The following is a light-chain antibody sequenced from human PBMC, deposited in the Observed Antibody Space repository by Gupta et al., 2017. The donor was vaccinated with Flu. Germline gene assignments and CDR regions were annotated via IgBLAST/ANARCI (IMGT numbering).Light chain of an antibody. V-gene: IGLV3-1*01. J-gene: IGLJ3*02. CDR2: VYK. CDR1: GVGSES. CDR3: QAYDSKAWV. Sequence: SPGETVYSACSEEGVGSESVCGQQQKPGQYPKLVIYVYKRRSSVGPGLFSASDSGNTATLTIGDAQAVDEDDYYGQAYDSKAWVFGGGTRVTVL.